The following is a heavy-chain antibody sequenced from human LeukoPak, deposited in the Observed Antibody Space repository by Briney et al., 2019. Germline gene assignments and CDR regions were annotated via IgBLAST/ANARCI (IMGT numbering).Heavy chain of an antibody. CDR3: AILGQRGYSYGFHY. CDR2: IIPIFGTA. V-gene: IGHV1-69*05. D-gene: IGHD5-18*01. J-gene: IGHJ4*02. CDR1: GGTFSSYA. Sequence: SVKVSCXASGGTFSSYAISWVRQAPGQGLEWMGGIIPIFGTANYAQKFQGRVTITTDESTSTAYMELSSLRSEDTAVYYCAILGQRGYSYGFHYWGQGTLVTVSS.